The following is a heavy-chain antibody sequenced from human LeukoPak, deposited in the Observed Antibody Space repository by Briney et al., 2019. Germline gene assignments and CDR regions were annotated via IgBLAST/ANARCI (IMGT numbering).Heavy chain of an antibody. V-gene: IGHV5-51*01. J-gene: IGHJ4*02. Sequence: GESLKISCKGSGYSFTSYWIGWVRQMPGKGLEWMGIIYPGDSDTRYSPSFQGQVTISADKSIGTAYLQWSSLKASDTAMYYCASGTYYYDSSGPLRDYWGQGTLVTVSS. D-gene: IGHD3-22*01. CDR2: IYPGDSDT. CDR1: GYSFTSYW. CDR3: ASGTYYYDSSGPLRDY.